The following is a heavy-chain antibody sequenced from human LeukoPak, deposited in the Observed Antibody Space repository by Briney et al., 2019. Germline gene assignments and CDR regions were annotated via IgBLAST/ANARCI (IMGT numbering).Heavy chain of an antibody. D-gene: IGHD6-13*01. Sequence: PSETLSLTCTVSGDSISSSSSYWGWIRQPPRKGLEWIGSIYYSGSTYYNPSLKSRVTISVDTSKNQFSLKLSSVTAADTAVYYCARVTGYVMEDYFDYWGQGTLVTVSS. V-gene: IGHV4-39*01. CDR3: ARVTGYVMEDYFDY. J-gene: IGHJ4*02. CDR1: GDSISSSSSY. CDR2: IYYSGST.